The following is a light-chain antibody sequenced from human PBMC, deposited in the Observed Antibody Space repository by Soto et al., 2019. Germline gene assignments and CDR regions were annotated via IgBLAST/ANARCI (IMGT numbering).Light chain of an antibody. V-gene: IGLV2-8*01. CDR2: EVT. CDR1: NSDIGAFTY. J-gene: IGLJ3*02. CDR3: QSFDNSLNERV. Sequence: QSVLSQPPSASGSPGQSVTISCTGTNSDIGAFTYVSWYQQHPGRAPRLIIYEVTKRPSGVPDRFSGSKSGTSASLAITGLQAEDEADYYCQSFDNSLNERVFGGGTKLTVL.